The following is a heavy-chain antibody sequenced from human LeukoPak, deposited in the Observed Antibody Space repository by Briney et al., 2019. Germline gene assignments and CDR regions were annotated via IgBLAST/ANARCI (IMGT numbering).Heavy chain of an antibody. J-gene: IGHJ3*02. Sequence: GGSLRLSCAASGFTFSDYYMSWIRQAPGKGLEWVSYISSSSSYTNYADSVKGRFTISRDNAKNSLYLQMNSLRAEDTAVYYCARDSGSPSRAFDIWGQGTMVTVSS. V-gene: IGHV3-11*05. CDR3: ARDSGSPSRAFDI. CDR1: GFTFSDYY. CDR2: ISSSSSYT. D-gene: IGHD1-26*01.